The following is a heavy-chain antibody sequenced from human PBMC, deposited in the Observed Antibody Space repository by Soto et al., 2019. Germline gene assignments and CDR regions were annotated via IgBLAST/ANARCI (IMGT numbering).Heavy chain of an antibody. CDR1: GFTFSSYS. Sequence: GGSLRLSCAASGFTFSSYSMNWVRQAPGKGLEWVSSISSSSSYIYYADSVKGRFTISRDNAKNSLYLQMNSLRAEDTAVYYCARESQAYEWGDAFDIWGQGTMVTVSS. J-gene: IGHJ3*02. CDR3: ARESQAYEWGDAFDI. D-gene: IGHD2-8*01. V-gene: IGHV3-21*01. CDR2: ISSSSSYI.